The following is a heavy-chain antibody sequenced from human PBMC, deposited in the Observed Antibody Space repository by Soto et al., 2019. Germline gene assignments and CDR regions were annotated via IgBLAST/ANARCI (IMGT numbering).Heavy chain of an antibody. J-gene: IGHJ3*02. CDR3: ARNLCGGDCYSSAFDI. Sequence: PGXSLRLSCAASGFTFSSYSINWVDQAPGKGLEWVSSISSSSYIYYADSVKGRFTISRDNAKNSLYLQMNSLRAEDTAVYYCARNLCGGDCYSSAFDIWGQGTMVTVSS. V-gene: IGHV3-21*01. CDR1: GFTFSSYS. CDR2: ISSSSYI. D-gene: IGHD2-21*01.